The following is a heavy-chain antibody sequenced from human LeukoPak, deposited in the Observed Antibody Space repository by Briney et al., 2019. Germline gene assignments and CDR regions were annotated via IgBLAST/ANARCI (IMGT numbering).Heavy chain of an antibody. CDR2: INHSGST. CDR1: GGSFSGYY. Sequence: SETLSLTCVVYGGSFSGYYWSWIRQPPGKGLEWIGEINHSGSTNYNPSLKSRVTISVDTSKNQFSLKLSSVTAADTAVYYCARGTIAVAALFDNWGQGTLVTVSS. J-gene: IGHJ4*02. D-gene: IGHD6-19*01. CDR3: ARGTIAVAALFDN. V-gene: IGHV4-34*01.